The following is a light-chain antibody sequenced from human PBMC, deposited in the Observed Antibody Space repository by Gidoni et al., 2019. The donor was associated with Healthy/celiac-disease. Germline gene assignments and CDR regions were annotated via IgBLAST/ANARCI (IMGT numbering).Light chain of an antibody. J-gene: IGKJ1*01. CDR1: QTVSSN. CDR3: QQYNNWPPWT. Sequence: EIVMPHSPATLSVSPGERATFSCTASQTVSSNLAWYQQKPGQAPRLLIYGASTRATGIPARFSGSGSGTEFTLTISSLQSEDFAVYYCQQYNNWPPWTFGQGTKVEIK. V-gene: IGKV3-15*01. CDR2: GAS.